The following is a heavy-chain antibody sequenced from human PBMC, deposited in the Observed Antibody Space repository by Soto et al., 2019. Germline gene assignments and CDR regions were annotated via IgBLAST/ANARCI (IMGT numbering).Heavy chain of an antibody. CDR1: GGTFSSYA. J-gene: IGHJ4*02. CDR2: IIPIFGTA. CDR3: ARSRLSGSDYYFDY. D-gene: IGHD1-26*01. Sequence: GASVKVSCKASGGTFSSYAISWVRQAPGQGLEWMGGIIPIFGTANYAQKFQGRVTITADESTSTAYMELSSLRSEDTAVYYCARSRLSGSDYYFDYWGQGTMVTVSS. V-gene: IGHV1-69*13.